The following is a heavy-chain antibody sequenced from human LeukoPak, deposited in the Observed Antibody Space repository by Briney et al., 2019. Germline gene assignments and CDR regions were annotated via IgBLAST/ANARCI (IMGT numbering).Heavy chain of an antibody. D-gene: IGHD2-15*01. CDR1: GGPISSGGYY. Sequence: PSETLSLTCIVSGGPISSGGYYWSWIRQHPGKGLECIGYIYYSGSTYYNPSLKSRVTISVDTSRNQFSLKLSSVTAADTAVYYCARDLLGGTEVNAFDIWGHGTMVTVSS. CDR3: ARDLLGGTEVNAFDI. J-gene: IGHJ3*02. CDR2: IYYSGST. V-gene: IGHV4-31*03.